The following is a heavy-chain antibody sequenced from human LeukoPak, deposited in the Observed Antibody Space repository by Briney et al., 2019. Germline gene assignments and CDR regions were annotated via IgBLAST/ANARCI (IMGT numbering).Heavy chain of an antibody. CDR2: IWYDGSNK. V-gene: IGHV3-33*01. D-gene: IGHD2-2*01. CDR1: GFTFSSYG. CDR3: ARDVVVVPAAHYGMDV. Sequence: PGGSLRLSCAPSGFTFSSYGMHGVPQAPGRGLEGVAVIWYDGSNKYYADPVKGRFTISRDNSKNTLDLQMNSLRAEDTAVYYCARDVVVVPAAHYGMDVWGKGTTVTVSS. J-gene: IGHJ6*04.